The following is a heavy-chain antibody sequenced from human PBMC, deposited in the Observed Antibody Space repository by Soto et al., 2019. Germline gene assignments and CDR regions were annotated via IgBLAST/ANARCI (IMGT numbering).Heavy chain of an antibody. CDR3: ARGPRGYYALDV. Sequence: EVQLEESGGGLVQPGGSLRLSCAASGFTFSDSWMHWVRQAPGKGLVWVSRINFDGSSTNYADSVKGRFTISRDNAKNTLYLQMNSLRAEDTSVYYCARGPRGYYALDVWGQGTTVTVYS. V-gene: IGHV3-74*01. J-gene: IGHJ6*01. CDR1: GFTFSDSW. CDR2: INFDGSST.